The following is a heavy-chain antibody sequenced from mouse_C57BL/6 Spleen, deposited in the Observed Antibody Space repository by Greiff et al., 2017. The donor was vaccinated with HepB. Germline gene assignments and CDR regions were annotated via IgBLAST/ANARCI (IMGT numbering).Heavy chain of an antibody. CDR1: GYTFTSYW. CDR2: IDPNSGGT. J-gene: IGHJ1*03. V-gene: IGHV1-72*01. Sequence: QVHVKQPGAELVKPGASVKLSCKASGYTFTSYWMHWVKQRPGRGLEWIGRIDPNSGGTKYNERFKSKATLTVDKPSSTAYMQLSSLTSEDSAVYYCARPYYYGSSLRGLGYFDVWGTGTTVTVSS. CDR3: ARPYYYGSSLRGLGYFDV. D-gene: IGHD1-1*01.